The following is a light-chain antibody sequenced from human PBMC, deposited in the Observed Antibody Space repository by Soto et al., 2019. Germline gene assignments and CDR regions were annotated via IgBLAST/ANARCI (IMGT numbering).Light chain of an antibody. Sequence: DIQLTQSPSFLSASVGDRVTITCRASQSISSWLAWYQQKPGKAPKLLIYDASSLESGVPSRCSGSGSGTEITLTISSLQPDDFATDYCQQYNSYWTFGQGTKVDI. CDR2: DAS. V-gene: IGKV1-5*01. CDR1: QSISSW. CDR3: QQYNSYWT. J-gene: IGKJ1*01.